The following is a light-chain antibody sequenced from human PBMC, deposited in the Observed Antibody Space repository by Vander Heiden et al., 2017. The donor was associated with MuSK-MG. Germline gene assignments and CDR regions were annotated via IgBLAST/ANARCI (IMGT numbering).Light chain of an antibody. CDR3: VVYMGSGMWM. CDR2: ATK. CDR1: SDSVSTDYY. J-gene: IGLJ3*02. Sequence: QTVVTQEPSFSVSPGGTVTLTCALSSDSVSTDYYPISYPHTPGPATRALIYATKTRSSGVPDRFSGSILRNKTALTIAGAQADDESDYYSVVYMGSGMWMFGGGTKLTVL. V-gene: IGLV8-61*01.